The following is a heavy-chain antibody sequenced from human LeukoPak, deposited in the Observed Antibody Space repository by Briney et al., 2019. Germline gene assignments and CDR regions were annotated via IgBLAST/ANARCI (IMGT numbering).Heavy chain of an antibody. J-gene: IGHJ4*02. V-gene: IGHV3-23*01. CDR1: GYTFSSYA. Sequence: ASVKVSCKASGYTFSSYAMSWVRQAPGKGLEWVSAISGSGGSTYYADSVKGRFTISRDNSKNTLYLQMNSLRAEDTAVYYCARDGGYRDYWGQGTLVTVSS. CDR3: ARDGGYRDY. D-gene: IGHD5-18*01. CDR2: ISGSGGST.